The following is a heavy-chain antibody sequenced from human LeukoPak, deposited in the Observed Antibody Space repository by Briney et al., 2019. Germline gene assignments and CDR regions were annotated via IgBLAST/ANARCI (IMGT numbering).Heavy chain of an antibody. CDR1: GFTFSSYT. CDR2: ISNDGSSK. V-gene: IGHV3-30-3*01. CDR3: VRDVDY. J-gene: IGHJ4*02. Sequence: PGRSLRLPCAASGFTFSSYTVHWVRQAPGKGLEWVALISNDGSSKSYADSVKGRFTISRDNSKHTLYLQMNRLRPEDTALYYCVRDVDYWGQGTLVTVSS.